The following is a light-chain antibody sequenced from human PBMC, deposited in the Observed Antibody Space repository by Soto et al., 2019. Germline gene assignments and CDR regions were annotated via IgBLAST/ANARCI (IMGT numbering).Light chain of an antibody. CDR1: QSISSN. CDR3: QQNNNWPIT. CDR2: GAS. V-gene: IGKV3-15*01. J-gene: IGKJ5*01. Sequence: EAVMTQSPATLSVSLGERATLSCRASQSISSNLAWYQQQPGQAPRLLISGASTRATGVPDRFSGSGSGTEFTLTISSLQSEDVAVYYCQQNNNWPITFGQGTRLDIK.